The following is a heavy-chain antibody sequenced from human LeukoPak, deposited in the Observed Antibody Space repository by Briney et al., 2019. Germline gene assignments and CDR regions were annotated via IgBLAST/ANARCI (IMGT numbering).Heavy chain of an antibody. CDR3: ARRPTRDGYNYNFDY. Sequence: GESLKISCKGSGYSFTSYWIDWVRQMPGKGLEWMGIIYPGDSDTRYSPSFQGQVTISADKSISTAYLQWSGLKASDTAMYYCARRPTRDGYNYNFDYWGQGTLVTVSS. CDR1: GYSFTSYW. D-gene: IGHD5-24*01. V-gene: IGHV5-51*01. J-gene: IGHJ4*02. CDR2: IYPGDSDT.